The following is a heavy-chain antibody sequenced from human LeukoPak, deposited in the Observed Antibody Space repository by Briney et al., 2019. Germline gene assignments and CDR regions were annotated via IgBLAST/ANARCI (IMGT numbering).Heavy chain of an antibody. CDR3: ARISFGGSIVVQDY. Sequence: PSETLSLTCAVYGTSFSGYYWSWIRQPPGKGLEWIGELNPTGDTNYNSSLKSRVMISIDTSKNQFSLRLTSVTAADTAMYYCARISFGGSIVVQDYWGQGTLVAVSS. CDR2: LNPTGDT. V-gene: IGHV4-34*01. D-gene: IGHD3-16*02. CDR1: GTSFSGYY. J-gene: IGHJ4*02.